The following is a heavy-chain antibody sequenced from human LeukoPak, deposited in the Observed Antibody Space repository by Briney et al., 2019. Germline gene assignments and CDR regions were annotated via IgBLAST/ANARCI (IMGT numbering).Heavy chain of an antibody. D-gene: IGHD2-15*01. J-gene: IGHJ5*02. CDR1: GGSISSYC. CDR3: ARDTVDCSGGSCYSNWFDP. CDR2: IYTSGST. Sequence: SETLSLTCTVSGGSISSYCWSWIRQPAGKGLEWIGRIYTSGSTNYNPSLKSRVTMSVDTSKNQFSLKLSSVTAADTAVYYCARDTVDCSGGSCYSNWFDPWGQGTLVTVSS. V-gene: IGHV4-4*07.